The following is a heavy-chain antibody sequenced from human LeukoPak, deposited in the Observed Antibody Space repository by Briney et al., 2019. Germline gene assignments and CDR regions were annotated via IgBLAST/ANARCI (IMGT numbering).Heavy chain of an antibody. D-gene: IGHD3-22*01. V-gene: IGHV3-30*03. CDR1: GFTFSSYG. CDR2: ISYDGSNK. Sequence: GGSLRLSCAASGFTFSSYGMHWVRQAPGKGLEWVAVISYDGSNKYYADSVKGRFTISRDNSKNTLYLQMNSLRAEDTAVYYCARGFSVGYYYDSSGYGGDYWGQGTLVTVSS. J-gene: IGHJ4*02. CDR3: ARGFSVGYYYDSSGYGGDY.